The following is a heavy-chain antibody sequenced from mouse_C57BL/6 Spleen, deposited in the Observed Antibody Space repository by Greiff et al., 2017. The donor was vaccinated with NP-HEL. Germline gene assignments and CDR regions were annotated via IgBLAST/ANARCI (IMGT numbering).Heavy chain of an antibody. CDR1: GFTFSDYG. J-gene: IGHJ1*03. Sequence: EVQLVESGGGLVKPGGSLKLSCAASGFTFSDYGMHWVRQAPEKGLEWVAYISSGSSTIYYADTVKGRFTISRDNAKNTLFLQMTSLRSEDTAMYYCARDGNYDYWYFDVWGTGTTVTVSS. CDR2: ISSGSSTI. D-gene: IGHD2-1*01. V-gene: IGHV5-17*01. CDR3: ARDGNYDYWYFDV.